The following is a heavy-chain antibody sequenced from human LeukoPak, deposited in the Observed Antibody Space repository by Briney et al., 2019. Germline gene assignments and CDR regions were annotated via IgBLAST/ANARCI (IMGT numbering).Heavy chain of an antibody. J-gene: IGHJ4*02. CDR3: AREGRVRAISGRFDY. D-gene: IGHD3-3*01. Sequence: ASVKVSCKASGYTFTSYYMHWVRQAPGQGLEWMGIINPSGGSTSYVQKFQGRVTMTRDTSTSTVYMELSSLGSEDTAVYYCAREGRVRAISGRFDYWGQGTLVTVSS. V-gene: IGHV1-46*01. CDR2: INPSGGST. CDR1: GYTFTSYY.